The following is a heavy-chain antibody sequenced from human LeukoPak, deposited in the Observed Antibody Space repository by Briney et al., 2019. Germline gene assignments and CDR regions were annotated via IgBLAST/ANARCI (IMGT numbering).Heavy chain of an antibody. CDR1: GFTFSDYW. D-gene: IGHD5-24*01. CDR3: ARWLELMRNFDW. V-gene: IGHV3-7*01. J-gene: IGHJ4*02. CDR2: IKQDGSEK. Sequence: QSGGSLRLSCVGSGFTFSDYWMSWVRQAPGKGLEWVANIKQDGSEKDYVDALKGRFTISRDNAKNSLHLQMNSLRAEDTAVYYCARWLELMRNFDWWGQGTLVTVSS.